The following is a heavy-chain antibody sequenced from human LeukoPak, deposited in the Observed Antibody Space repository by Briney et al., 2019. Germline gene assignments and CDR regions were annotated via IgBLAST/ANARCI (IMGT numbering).Heavy chain of an antibody. Sequence: PSETLSLTCTVSGGSISSYYWSWIRQHPGKGLEWIGYIYYSGSTNYNPSLKSRVTISVDTSKNQFSLKLSSVTAADTAVYYCARGGNLLWFGLDNWFDPWGQGTLVTVSS. J-gene: IGHJ5*02. D-gene: IGHD3-10*01. V-gene: IGHV4-59*01. CDR1: GGSISSYY. CDR3: ARGGNLLWFGLDNWFDP. CDR2: IYYSGST.